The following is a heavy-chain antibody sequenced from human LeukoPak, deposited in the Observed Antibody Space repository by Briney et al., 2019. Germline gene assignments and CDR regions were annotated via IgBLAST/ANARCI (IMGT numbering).Heavy chain of an antibody. D-gene: IGHD3-22*01. V-gene: IGHV3-7*01. Sequence: GGSLRLSCAASGFTFSSYWMSWVRQAPGKGLEWVANIKQDGSGKYYVDSVKGRFTISRDNAKNSLYLQMNSLRAEDTAVYYCARKYSSGYLDAFDIWGQGTMVTVSS. J-gene: IGHJ3*02. CDR2: IKQDGSGK. CDR3: ARKYSSGYLDAFDI. CDR1: GFTFSSYW.